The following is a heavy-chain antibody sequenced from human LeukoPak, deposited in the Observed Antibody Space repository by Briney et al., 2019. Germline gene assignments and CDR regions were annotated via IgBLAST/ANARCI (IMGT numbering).Heavy chain of an antibody. D-gene: IGHD1-1*01. CDR1: GASSDNNGFY. CDR2: IYYSGST. Sequence: SEPLSLTCTVSGASSDNNGFYWGWIRQPPGKGLEWIGNIYYSGSTYYNPSLKSRVTTSVDTSKNQFSLKLSSVTAADTAVYYCARGTRGSDSSFDFWGQGTLVTVSS. V-gene: IGHV4-39*07. J-gene: IGHJ4*02. CDR3: ARGTRGSDSSFDF.